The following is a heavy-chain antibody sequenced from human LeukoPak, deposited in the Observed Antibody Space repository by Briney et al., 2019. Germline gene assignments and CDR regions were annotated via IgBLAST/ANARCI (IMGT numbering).Heavy chain of an antibody. J-gene: IGHJ3*02. CDR3: ARSHLWPSGTFDI. V-gene: IGHV4-34*01. D-gene: IGHD5-18*01. CDR2: INHGGFT. CDR1: GASLSGSY. Sequence: SETLSLTCAVSGASLSGSYWSWIRQSPGKGLEWIGEINHGGFTNYNPSLKSRVTISVDTSRNQIALRLSSLTAADTAVYFCARSHLWPSGTFDIWGQGTVVAVSS.